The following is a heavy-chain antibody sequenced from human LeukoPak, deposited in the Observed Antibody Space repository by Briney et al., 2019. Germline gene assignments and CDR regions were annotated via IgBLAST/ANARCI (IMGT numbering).Heavy chain of an antibody. CDR1: GFSFTSYW. CDR3: ASPGDYSHHCFQH. D-gene: IGHD4-11*01. Sequence: GGSLRLSCAASGFSFTSYWMSWVRQAPGKGQEWVANIRQDGSERYYVDSVKGRFTISRDNAKNSLYLQMNSLRAEDTAVYYCASPGDYSHHCFQHWGQGTLVTVSS. CDR2: IRQDGSER. J-gene: IGHJ1*01. V-gene: IGHV3-7*01.